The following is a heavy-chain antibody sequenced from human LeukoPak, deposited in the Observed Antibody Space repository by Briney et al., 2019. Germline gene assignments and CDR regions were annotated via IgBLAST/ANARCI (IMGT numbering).Heavy chain of an antibody. CDR2: ISAYNGNT. J-gene: IGHJ4*02. D-gene: IGHD3-3*02. Sequence: GESLKISCKASGYTFTSYGISWVRQAPGQGLEWMGWISAYNGNTNYAQKLQGRVTMTTDTSTSTAYMELRSLRSDDTAVYYCARNRLSVSHVDYWGQGTLVTVSS. V-gene: IGHV1-18*01. CDR1: GYTFTSYG. CDR3: ARNRLSVSHVDY.